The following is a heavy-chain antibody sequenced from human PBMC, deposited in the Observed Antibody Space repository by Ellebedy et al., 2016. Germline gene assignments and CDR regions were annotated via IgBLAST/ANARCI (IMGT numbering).Heavy chain of an antibody. CDR3: APRAIAAPK. Sequence: GESLKISXTASTVTFGTDAMSWVRQAPRKGLEWVSLIYSGGDTSYADSVKGRFTISRDSSRNTLYLQMNSLRAEDTAVYYCAPRAIAAPKWGQGTLVTVSS. CDR2: IYSGGDT. D-gene: IGHD6-6*01. CDR1: TVTFGTDA. J-gene: IGHJ4*02. V-gene: IGHV3-53*01.